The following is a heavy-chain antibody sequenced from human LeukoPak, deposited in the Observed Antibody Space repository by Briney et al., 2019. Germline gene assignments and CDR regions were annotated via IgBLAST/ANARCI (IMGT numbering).Heavy chain of an antibody. V-gene: IGHV4-34*01. CDR1: GGSFSGYY. J-gene: IGHJ5*02. CDR3: ARARRGRRSDRWFDP. Sequence: SETLSLTCTVYGGSFSGYYWSWIRQPPGKGLEWIGEINHSGSTNYNPSLKSRVTISVDTSKNQFPLKLSSVTAADTAVYYCARARRGRRSDRWFDPWGQGTLVTVSS. CDR2: INHSGST. D-gene: IGHD3-10*01.